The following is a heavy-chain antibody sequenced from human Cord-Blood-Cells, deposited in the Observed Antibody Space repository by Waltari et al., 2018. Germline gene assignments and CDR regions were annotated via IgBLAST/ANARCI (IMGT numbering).Heavy chain of an antibody. CDR2: ITPNGGGT. Sequence: QVQLVQSGAEVKKPGASVKVSCKASGYTFTGYYMHWVRQAPGQGLEWMGWITPNGGGTNDAQKVQGRVTMTRDTSISTAYMELSRLRSDDTAVYYCASALNYDFWSGYYAFDIWGQGTMVTVSS. CDR3: ASALNYDFWSGYYAFDI. J-gene: IGHJ3*02. CDR1: GYTFTGYY. V-gene: IGHV1-2*02. D-gene: IGHD3-3*01.